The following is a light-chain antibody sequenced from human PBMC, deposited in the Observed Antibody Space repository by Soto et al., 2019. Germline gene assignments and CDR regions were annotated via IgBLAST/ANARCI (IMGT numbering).Light chain of an antibody. V-gene: IGKV3-20*01. J-gene: IGKJ2*01. CDR2: GAT. CDR3: QQYGNSPS. CDR1: QRVSGSS. Sequence: VLTQSPGILSLSPGDRATLSCRSSQRVSGSSLAWYQQKPGQVPRVLFYGATTRATGVPDRFSANGSGADFTLTISRLEPGDFGVYHCQQYGNSPSFGPGTKLEI.